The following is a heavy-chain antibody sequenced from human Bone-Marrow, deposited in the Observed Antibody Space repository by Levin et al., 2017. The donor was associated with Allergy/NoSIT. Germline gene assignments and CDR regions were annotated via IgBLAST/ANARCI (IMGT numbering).Heavy chain of an antibody. D-gene: IGHD6-13*01. CDR1: GFTFSSYG. CDR2: IWYDGSNK. CDR3: ARDPYSSSWAHYFDY. V-gene: IGHV3-33*01. Sequence: SCAASGFTFSSYGMHWVRQAPGKGLEWVAVIWYDGSNKYYADSVKGRFTISRDNSKNTLYLQMNSLRAEDTAVYYCARDPYSSSWAHYFDYWGQGTLVTVSS. J-gene: IGHJ4*02.